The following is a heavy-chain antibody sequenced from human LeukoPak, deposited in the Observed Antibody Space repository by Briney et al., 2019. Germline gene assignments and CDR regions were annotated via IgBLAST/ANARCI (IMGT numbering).Heavy chain of an antibody. V-gene: IGHV4-61*02. J-gene: IGHJ4*02. CDR2: VYPSGNT. CDR1: GNSISSYNYY. D-gene: IGHD6-19*01. Sequence: SETLSLTCTVSGNSISSYNYYWSWVRQPAGKGLEWIGRVYPSGNTNYNPYNPSLTGRVTISIDASRNQFSLILTSVTAADTAVYYCACSGWYGRSSYYFDYWGQGTLVTVSS. CDR3: ACSGWYGRSSYYFDY.